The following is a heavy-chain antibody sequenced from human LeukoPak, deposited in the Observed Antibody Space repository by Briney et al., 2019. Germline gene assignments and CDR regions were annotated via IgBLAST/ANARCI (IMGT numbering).Heavy chain of an antibody. CDR3: ARDKLGLGELSLYDQ. J-gene: IGHJ5*02. CDR2: INPNSGGT. Sequence: ASVKVSCKASGYTFTDYYMNWVRQAPGQGLEWMGWINPNSGGTNYAQKFQGRVTMTRDTSISTAYMELSRLRSDDTAMYYCARDKLGLGELSLYDQWGQGTLVTVFS. V-gene: IGHV1-2*02. D-gene: IGHD3-16*02. CDR1: GYTFTDYY.